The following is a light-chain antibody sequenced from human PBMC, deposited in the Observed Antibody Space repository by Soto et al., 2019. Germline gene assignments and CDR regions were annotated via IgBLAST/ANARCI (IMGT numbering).Light chain of an antibody. V-gene: IGLV2-14*01. CDR1: SSDVGAYNY. J-gene: IGLJ2*01. Sequence: QSALTQPPSVSGSPGQSITISCIGTSSDVGAYNYVSWYQQHPGKAPKLMIYDVTNRPSGVSNRFSGSKSGNTASLTISGLQAEDEADYCCSSYTTNTTLVFGGGTQLTVL. CDR2: DVT. CDR3: SSYTTNTTLV.